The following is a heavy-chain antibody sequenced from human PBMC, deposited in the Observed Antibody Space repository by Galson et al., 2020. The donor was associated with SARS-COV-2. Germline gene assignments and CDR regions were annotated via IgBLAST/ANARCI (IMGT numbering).Heavy chain of an antibody. V-gene: IGHV3-15*01. CDR1: GFTFSNAW. D-gene: IGHD3-22*01. CDR2: IKSTTDGGTT. CDR3: TTEGPYYYDSSGIGMDV. Sequence: GGSLRLSSAASGFTFSNAWMSWVRQAPGKGLAWVGRIKSTTDGGTTDYAAPVKGRFTISRDDSKNTLYLQMNGLKTEDTAVYYWTTEGPYYYDSSGIGMDVWGQGTTVTGSS. J-gene: IGHJ6*02.